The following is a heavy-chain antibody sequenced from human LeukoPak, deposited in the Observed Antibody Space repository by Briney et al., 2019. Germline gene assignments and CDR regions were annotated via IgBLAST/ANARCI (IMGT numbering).Heavy chain of an antibody. CDR2: ISSSSSTI. CDR1: GFVLSSYS. Sequence: EGSLRLSCAASGFVLSSYSMNWVRQAPGKGLEWVSYISSSSSTIYYADSVKGRFTISRDNAKNSLYLQINSLRAEDTPVYYCARQKMEAVDYSGHGTPVTVSS. V-gene: IGHV3-48*01. J-gene: IGHJ4*01. D-gene: IGHD6-19*01. CDR3: ARQKMEAVDY.